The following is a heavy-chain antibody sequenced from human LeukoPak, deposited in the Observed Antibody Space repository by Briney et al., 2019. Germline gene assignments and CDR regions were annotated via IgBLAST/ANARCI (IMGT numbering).Heavy chain of an antibody. CDR2: ISSSSSYI. CDR1: GFTFSSYS. D-gene: IGHD1-1*01. CDR3: ARRMLENRDAFDI. Sequence: GGSLRLSCAASGFTFSSYSMNWVRRAPGKGLEWVSSISSSSSYIYYADSVKGRFTISRDNAKNSLYLQMNSLRAEDTAVYYCARRMLENRDAFDIWGQGTMVTVSS. J-gene: IGHJ3*02. V-gene: IGHV3-21*01.